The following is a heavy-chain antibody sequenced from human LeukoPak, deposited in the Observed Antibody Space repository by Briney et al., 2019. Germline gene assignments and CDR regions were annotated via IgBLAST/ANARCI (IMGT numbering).Heavy chain of an antibody. V-gene: IGHV6-1*01. Sequence: SQTLSLTCAISGDSVSSNSAAWNWIRQSPSRGLEWLGRTYYRSKWYNDYAVSVKSRITINPDTSKNQFSLQLNSVTPEDTAVYYCARDAGEGIAVAGRGLDIWGQGTMVTVSS. CDR1: GDSVSSNSAA. CDR3: ARDAGEGIAVAGRGLDI. J-gene: IGHJ3*02. D-gene: IGHD6-19*01. CDR2: TYYRSKWYN.